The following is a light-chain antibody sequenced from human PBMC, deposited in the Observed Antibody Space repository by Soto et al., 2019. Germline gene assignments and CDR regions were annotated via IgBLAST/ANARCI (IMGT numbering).Light chain of an antibody. CDR1: QSVSSSY. V-gene: IGKV3-20*01. J-gene: IGKJ2*01. CDR2: GAS. CDR3: QQYGSSHMYT. Sequence: EIVLTQSPGTLSLSPGERATLSCRASQSVSSSYLAWYQQKPGQAPRLLISGASSRATGIPDRFSGSGSGTDFTLTISRLEPEDFAVYYCQQYGSSHMYTFGQGTKLEIK.